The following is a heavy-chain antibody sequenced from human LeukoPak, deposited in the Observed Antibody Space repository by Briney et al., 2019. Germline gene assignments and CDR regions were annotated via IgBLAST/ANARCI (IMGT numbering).Heavy chain of an antibody. D-gene: IGHD3-10*01. CDR2: ISSSSSYI. CDR3: ASHYGSGSYYTDY. V-gene: IGHV3-21*01. J-gene: IGHJ4*02. CDR1: GFTFSSYS. Sequence: GGSLSLSCAASGFTFSSYSMNWVRQAPGKGLEWVSSISSSSSYIYYADSVKGRFTISRDNAKNSLYLQMNSLRAEDTAVYYCASHYGSGSYYTDYWGQGTLVTVSS.